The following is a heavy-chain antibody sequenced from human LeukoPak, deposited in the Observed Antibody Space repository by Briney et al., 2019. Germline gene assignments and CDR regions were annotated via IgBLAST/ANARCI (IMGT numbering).Heavy chain of an antibody. CDR2: IRSKANSYAK. CDR1: GFTFSGSA. V-gene: IGHV3-73*01. Sequence: PGGSLRLSCAASGFTFSGSAMHWVRQASGKGPEWVGRIRSKANSYAKAYAASVKGRFTISRDDSKNTAYLQMNSLKTEDTAVYYCTRQYSSGWYIRYYYMDVWGKGTTVTVSS. CDR3: TRQYSSGWYIRYYYMDV. D-gene: IGHD6-19*01. J-gene: IGHJ6*03.